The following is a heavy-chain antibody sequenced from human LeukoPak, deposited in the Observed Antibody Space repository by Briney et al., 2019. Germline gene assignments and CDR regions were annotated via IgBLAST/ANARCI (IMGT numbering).Heavy chain of an antibody. CDR3: ARFAGKLTGDSL. Sequence: GGSLRLSCAASGFTFSSYWMSWVRQAPGKGLEWVANIKEDGSQKYYVDSVKGRFTISRDNAKNSLFLQMNSLRAEDTAVFYCARFAGKLTGDSLWGQGTLVTVSS. V-gene: IGHV3-7*05. CDR2: IKEDGSQK. J-gene: IGHJ4*02. CDR1: GFTFSSYW. D-gene: IGHD7-27*01.